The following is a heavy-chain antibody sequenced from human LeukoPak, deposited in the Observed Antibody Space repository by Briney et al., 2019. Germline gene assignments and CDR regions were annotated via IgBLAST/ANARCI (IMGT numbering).Heavy chain of an antibody. CDR3: ARDEDGDPDY. V-gene: IGHV3-48*04. D-gene: IGHD4-17*01. Sequence: GGSLRLSCAASGFTFSSYSMNWVRQAPGKGLEWVSYISSSSSTIYYADSVKGRFTISRDNAKNSLYLQMNSLRAEDTAVYYCARDEDGDPDYWGQGTLVTVSS. CDR2: ISSSSSTI. CDR1: GFTFSSYS. J-gene: IGHJ4*02.